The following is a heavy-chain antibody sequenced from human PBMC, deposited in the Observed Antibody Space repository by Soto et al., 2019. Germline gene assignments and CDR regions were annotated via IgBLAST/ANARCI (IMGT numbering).Heavy chain of an antibody. J-gene: IGHJ4*02. Sequence: QVQLVESGGGVVQPGRSLRLSCAASGFTFSNYAMHWVRQAPGKGLEWVAVISYDGSNEYYADSVKGRFTISRDNSKNTLYLQINSLRAEDTAVYYCARGRQGSSRGDYWGQGTLVIVSS. CDR2: ISYDGSNE. CDR1: GFTFSNYA. V-gene: IGHV3-30-3*01. CDR3: ARGRQGSSRGDY. D-gene: IGHD1-26*01.